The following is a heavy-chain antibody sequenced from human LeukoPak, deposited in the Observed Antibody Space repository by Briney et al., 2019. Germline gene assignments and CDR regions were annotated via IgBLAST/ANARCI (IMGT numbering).Heavy chain of an antibody. CDR3: ARVRYSGSYYYFDY. V-gene: IGHV4-38-2*02. CDR2: MHHSGST. D-gene: IGHD1-26*01. Sequence: SETLSLTCTVSGYSISSGYYWGWIRQPPGKGLEWIGSMHHSGSTYCNPSLQSRVTISVDTSNNQFSLKLNSVTAADTAVYYCARVRYSGSYYYFDYWGQGALVTVSS. CDR1: GYSISSGYY. J-gene: IGHJ4*02.